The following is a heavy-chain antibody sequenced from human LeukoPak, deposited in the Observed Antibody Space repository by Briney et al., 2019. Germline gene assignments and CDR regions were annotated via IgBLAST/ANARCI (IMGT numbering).Heavy chain of an antibody. CDR3: ARAPREWELRSGGRAFDI. J-gene: IGHJ3*02. Sequence: SETLSLTCTVSGGSISSSSYYWGWIRQPPGKALEWIGSIYYSGSTYYNPSLKSRVTISVDTSKNQFSLKLSSVTAADTAVYYCARAPREWELRSGGRAFDIWGQGTMVTVSS. CDR1: GGSISSSSYY. D-gene: IGHD1-26*01. CDR2: IYYSGST. V-gene: IGHV4-39*07.